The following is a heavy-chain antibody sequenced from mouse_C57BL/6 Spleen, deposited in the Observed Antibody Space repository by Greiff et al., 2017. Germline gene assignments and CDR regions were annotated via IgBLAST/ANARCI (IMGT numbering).Heavy chain of an antibody. D-gene: IGHD2-3*01. CDR3: ARGGSYDGYYPIAY. CDR2: IDPSDRYT. V-gene: IGHV1-50*01. CDR1: GYTFTSYW. Sequence: QVQLKQPGAELVKPGASVKLSCKASGYTFTSYWMQWVKQRPGQGLEWIGEIDPSDRYTNYNQKFKGKATLTVDTSSSTAYMQLSSLTSEDSAVYYCARGGSYDGYYPIAYWGQGTLVTVSA. J-gene: IGHJ3*01.